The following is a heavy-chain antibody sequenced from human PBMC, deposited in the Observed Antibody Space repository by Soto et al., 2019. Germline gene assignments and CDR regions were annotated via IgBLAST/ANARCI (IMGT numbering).Heavy chain of an antibody. D-gene: IGHD2-15*01. CDR2: INPKNGDT. CDR3: SKGRWTVGHCSGGSCYDGMDV. J-gene: IGHJ6*02. V-gene: IGHV1-2*02. Sequence: ASVKVSCKASGYMFIVFSLHWVLQAPFQWRDWLGWINPKNGDTNYAQKFQGRVTMTRDTSINTVYMELNSLKSDDTAVYYCSKGRWTVGHCSGGSCYDGMDVWGQGTTVTVSS. CDR1: GYMFIVFS.